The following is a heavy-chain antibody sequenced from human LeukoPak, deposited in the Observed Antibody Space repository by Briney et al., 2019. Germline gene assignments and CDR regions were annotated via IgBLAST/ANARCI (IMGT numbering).Heavy chain of an antibody. V-gene: IGHV4-4*07. CDR3: ARDQTYYVSSGYYYVTYFQH. Sequence: PSETLSLTCTVSGASISRSYCTWMRQPAGEGLEWIGRISTGGSTTYNPSFKSRVTMSVDMSKNQFSLNLTSVTAADTAVYYCARDQTYYVSSGYYYVTYFQHWGQGILVTVSS. D-gene: IGHD3-22*01. CDR2: ISTGGST. J-gene: IGHJ1*01. CDR1: GASISRSY.